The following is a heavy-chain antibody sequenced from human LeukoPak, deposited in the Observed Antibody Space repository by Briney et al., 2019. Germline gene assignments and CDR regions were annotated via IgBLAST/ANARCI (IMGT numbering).Heavy chain of an antibody. V-gene: IGHV3-7*01. D-gene: IGHD3-22*01. Sequence: PGGSLRLSCAASDFTFSNYWMSWVRQAPGKGLEWVGNLKQDGSEIYYLDSVKGRFTISRDNAKKSLYLQMNSLRAEDTAVYYCAREMDYYDSRPIDYWGQGTLVTVSS. CDR3: AREMDYYDSRPIDY. CDR2: LKQDGSEI. J-gene: IGHJ4*02. CDR1: DFTFSNYW.